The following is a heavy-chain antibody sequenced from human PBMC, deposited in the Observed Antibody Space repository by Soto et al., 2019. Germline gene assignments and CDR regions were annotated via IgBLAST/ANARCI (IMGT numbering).Heavy chain of an antibody. Sequence: QERLVQSGAEVRKPGSSVKVSCKVTGGTSTRYAINWVRQAPGQGLEWMGGIVPMFGTSKYAQKFQGRVTITADTTTNLGLMEFRSLRFEDTAVYFCNRGSEYDFLSGYLWGQGTLVSVSS. V-gene: IGHV1-69*06. CDR2: IVPMFGTS. D-gene: IGHD3-3*01. J-gene: IGHJ4*02. CDR1: GGTSTRYA. CDR3: NRGSEYDFLSGYL.